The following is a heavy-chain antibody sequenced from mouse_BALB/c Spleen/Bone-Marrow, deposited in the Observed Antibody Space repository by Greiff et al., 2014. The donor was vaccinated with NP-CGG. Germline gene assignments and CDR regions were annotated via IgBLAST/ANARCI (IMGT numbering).Heavy chain of an antibody. CDR2: IYPYNGGS. J-gene: IGHJ3*01. V-gene: IGHV1S29*02. D-gene: IGHD4-1*01. CDR3: ARELGGAY. CDR1: GYTFTDYN. Sequence: EVHLVESGPELVKPGASVKISCKASGYTFTDYNMHWVKQSHGKSLEWIGYIYPYNGGSASNQKFKSKATLTVDNSSSTAYMELRSLTSEDSAVYYCARELGGAYWGQGTLVTVSA.